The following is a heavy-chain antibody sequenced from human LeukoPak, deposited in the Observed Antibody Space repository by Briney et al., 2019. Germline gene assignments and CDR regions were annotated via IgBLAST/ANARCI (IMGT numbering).Heavy chain of an antibody. Sequence: SETLSLTCAVSGYSISSGYYWGWIRQPPGKGLEWIGSIYHSGNTYYDPSLKSRVTISVDTSKNQFSLKLSSVTAADTAVYYCARKGKFPDTAVDYWGQGTLVTVSS. J-gene: IGHJ4*02. V-gene: IGHV4-38-2*01. CDR1: GYSISSGYY. D-gene: IGHD5-18*01. CDR2: IYHSGNT. CDR3: ARKGKFPDTAVDY.